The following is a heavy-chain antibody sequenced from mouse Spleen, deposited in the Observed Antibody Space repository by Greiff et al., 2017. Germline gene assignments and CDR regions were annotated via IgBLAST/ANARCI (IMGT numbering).Heavy chain of an antibody. Sequence: EVKVVESGGGLVKLGGSLKLSCAASGFTFSSYAMSWVRQTPEKRLEWVATISSGGGNTYYPDSVKGRSTISRDNAKNTLYLQMSSLKSEDTAMYYCARHPLYYGNPFAYWGQGTLVTVSA. J-gene: IGHJ3*01. CDR3: ARHPLYYGNPFAY. D-gene: IGHD2-1*01. CDR2: ISSGGGNT. V-gene: IGHV5-9*04. CDR1: GFTFSSYA.